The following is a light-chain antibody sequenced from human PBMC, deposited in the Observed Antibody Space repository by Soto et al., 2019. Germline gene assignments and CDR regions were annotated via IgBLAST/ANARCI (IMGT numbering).Light chain of an antibody. CDR2: GAS. Sequence: EIVMTQSPATLSVSPGERVTLSCRARQSVGSNLAWYQQKPGQAPRLLIYGASTRATGIPARFSGSGSGTEFTLTISSLQSEDFVVYYCQQYNSWPPITFGQGTRLEI. CDR1: QSVGSN. V-gene: IGKV3-15*01. CDR3: QQYNSWPPIT. J-gene: IGKJ5*01.